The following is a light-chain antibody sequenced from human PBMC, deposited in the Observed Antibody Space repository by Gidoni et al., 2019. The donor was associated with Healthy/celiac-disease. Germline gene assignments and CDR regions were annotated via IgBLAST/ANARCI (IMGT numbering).Light chain of an antibody. CDR3: AAWDDSLSGHVV. J-gene: IGLJ2*01. Sequence: QSVLTQPPSASGTPGQRVTISGSGSSSNIGSNYVYWYQPLPGPAPKLLIYRNNQRPSGFPDRFSGPKSGPSASLAISGLRSEEVADYYCAAWDDSLSGHVVFGGGTKLTVL. V-gene: IGLV1-47*01. CDR1: SSNIGSNY. CDR2: RNN.